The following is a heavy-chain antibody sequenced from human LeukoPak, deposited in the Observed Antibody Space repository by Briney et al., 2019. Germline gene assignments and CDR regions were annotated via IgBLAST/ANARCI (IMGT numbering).Heavy chain of an antibody. CDR3: AKDPRQWLVPTQFDY. Sequence: PGGSLRLSCAASGFTFSSYALSWVRQAPGKGLEWVSAISGIGGSTYYADSVKGRFTISRDNSKNTLYLQMNSLRAEDTAVYYCAKDPRQWLVPTQFDYWGQGTLVTVSS. CDR1: GFTFSSYA. D-gene: IGHD6-19*01. CDR2: ISGIGGST. J-gene: IGHJ4*02. V-gene: IGHV3-23*01.